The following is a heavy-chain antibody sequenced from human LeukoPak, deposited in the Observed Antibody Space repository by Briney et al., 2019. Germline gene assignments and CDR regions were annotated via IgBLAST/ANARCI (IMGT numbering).Heavy chain of an antibody. J-gene: IGHJ4*02. Sequence: SETPSLTCTVSGGSISSGGYYWSWIRQHPGKGLEWIGYIYYSGSTYYNPSLKSRVTISVDTSKNQFSLKLSSVTAADTAVYYCARGWGGSSWYIDYWGQGTLVTVSS. V-gene: IGHV4-31*03. CDR3: ARGWGGSSWYIDY. D-gene: IGHD6-13*01. CDR1: GGSISSGGYY. CDR2: IYYSGST.